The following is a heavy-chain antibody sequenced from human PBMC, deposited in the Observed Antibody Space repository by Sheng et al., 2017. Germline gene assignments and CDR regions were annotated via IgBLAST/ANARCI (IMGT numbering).Heavy chain of an antibody. D-gene: IGHD2-21*02. V-gene: IGHV4-38-2*01. CDR3: ARGRCIVGDCSRYYFDY. CDR1: GYSISSGYY. J-gene: IGHJ4*02. CDR2: IYHSGST. Sequence: QVQLQESGPGLVKPSETLSLTCAVSGYSISSGYYWGWIRQPPGKGLEWIGSIYHSGSTYYNPSLKSRVTISVDTSKNQFSLKLSSVTAADTAVYYCARGRCIVGDCSRYYFDYWGQGNPGHRLL.